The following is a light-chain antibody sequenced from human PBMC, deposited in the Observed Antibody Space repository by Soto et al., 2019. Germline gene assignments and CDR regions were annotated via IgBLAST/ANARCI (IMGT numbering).Light chain of an antibody. CDR2: HVS. J-gene: IGLJ1*01. Sequence: QSVLTQPPSASGSPGQSVAISCTGTSSDVGGYNYVSWYQQHPGKAPKLMIYHVSKRPSGVPDRFSGSKSGNAASLTISGLQAEDEADYYCCTDAGTYKVFGTGTKLTVL. CDR1: SSDVGGYNY. V-gene: IGLV2-8*01. CDR3: CTDAGTYKV.